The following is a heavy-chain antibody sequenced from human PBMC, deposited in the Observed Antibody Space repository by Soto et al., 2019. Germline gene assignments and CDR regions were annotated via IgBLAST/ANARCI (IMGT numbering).Heavy chain of an antibody. J-gene: IGHJ6*02. V-gene: IGHV3-23*01. CDR2: ISGSGGST. D-gene: IGHD3-22*01. CDR1: GFTFSSYA. Sequence: GGSLRLSCAASGFTFSSYAMSWVRHAPGTGLEWVSAISGSGGSTYYADSVKGRFTISRDNSKNTLYLQMNSLRGGDTAVYYCAKKTYYYDSSGYPNVYYGMDVWGQGTTVTVSS. CDR3: AKKTYYYDSSGYPNVYYGMDV.